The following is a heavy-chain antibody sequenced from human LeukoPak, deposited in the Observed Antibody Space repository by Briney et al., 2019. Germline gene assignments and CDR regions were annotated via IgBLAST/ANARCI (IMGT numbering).Heavy chain of an antibody. CDR3: AKDPYSSSWDGGNYFDY. Sequence: PGRSLRLSCAASGFTFDDYAMHWVRQAPGKGLEWVSGISWNSGSIGYADSVKGRFTISRDNAKNSLYLQMSSLRAEDTALYYCAKDPYSSSWDGGNYFDYWGQGTLVTVSS. V-gene: IGHV3-9*01. D-gene: IGHD6-13*01. CDR2: ISWNSGSI. J-gene: IGHJ4*02. CDR1: GFTFDDYA.